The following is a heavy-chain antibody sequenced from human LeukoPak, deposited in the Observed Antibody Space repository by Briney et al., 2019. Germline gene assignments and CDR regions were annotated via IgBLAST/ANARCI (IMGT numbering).Heavy chain of an antibody. CDR3: ARGIAVADYYFDY. V-gene: IGHV4-59*01. CDR1: GGSIRSYY. J-gene: IGHJ4*02. D-gene: IGHD6-19*01. CDR2: IYYSGST. Sequence: SGPTLVKPSETLSLTCTVSGGSIRSYYWSWIRQPPGKGLEWIGYIYYSGSTNYNPSLKSRVTISGDTSKNQFSLKLSSVTAADTAVYYCARGIAVADYYFDYWGQGTLVTVSS.